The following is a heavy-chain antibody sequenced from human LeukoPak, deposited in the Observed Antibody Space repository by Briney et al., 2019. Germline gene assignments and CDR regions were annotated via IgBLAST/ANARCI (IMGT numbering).Heavy chain of an antibody. CDR1: GYGFTSYW. Sequence: GESLKISCKGSGYGFTSYWIGWVRQMPGKGLEWMGIIYPGDSDTRYSPSFQGQVTISADKSISTAYLQWSSLKASDTAMYYCARTPRYCSGGSCYSYYYYGMDVWGQGTTVTVSS. J-gene: IGHJ6*02. V-gene: IGHV5-51*01. CDR2: IYPGDSDT. D-gene: IGHD2-15*01. CDR3: ARTPRYCSGGSCYSYYYYGMDV.